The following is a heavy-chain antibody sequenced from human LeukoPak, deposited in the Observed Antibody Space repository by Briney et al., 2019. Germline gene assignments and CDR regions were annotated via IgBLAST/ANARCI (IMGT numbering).Heavy chain of an antibody. V-gene: IGHV1-69*06. CDR2: IIPIFGTT. J-gene: IGHJ4*02. CDR1: GGTFTTSA. CDR3: ARGSMVAQRGYFDY. D-gene: IGHD2-15*01. Sequence: ASVKVSCKASGGTFTTSAISWVRQAPGQGFEWMGKIIPIFGTTNYAQKFQGGVRITADKSTSTAYMELSSLRSEDTAVYYCARGSMVAQRGYFDYWDQAILVTVSS.